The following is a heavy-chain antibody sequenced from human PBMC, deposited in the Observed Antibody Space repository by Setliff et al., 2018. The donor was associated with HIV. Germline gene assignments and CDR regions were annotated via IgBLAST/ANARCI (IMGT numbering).Heavy chain of an antibody. CDR1: GGSVSSPSYY. CDR3: AAASSWDPLLDY. D-gene: IGHD6-13*01. Sequence: SETLSLTCAVSGGSVSSPSYYWGWIRQPPGKGLEWIGSVYNSGITFKNPSLKSRVSISVDTSMDQFSLKLNSVTAADTAVYYCAAASSWDPLLDYWGQGTLVTVSS. CDR2: VYNSGIT. V-gene: IGHV4-39*07. J-gene: IGHJ4*02.